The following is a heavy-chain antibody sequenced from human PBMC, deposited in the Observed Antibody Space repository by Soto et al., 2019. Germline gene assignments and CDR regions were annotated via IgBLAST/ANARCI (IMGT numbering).Heavy chain of an antibody. Sequence: PSQTLSLTCAISGDSVSESSVSWNWIRQSPSRGLEWLGRTNYGSMWSYAYAESVRSRITISADTSKNQFSLHLNSVTAEDTAVYYCARPQVTHYCSGDTCYPFFNWFDPWGQGTLVTVSS. CDR2: TNYGSMWSY. D-gene: IGHD2-15*01. CDR3: ARPQVTHYCSGDTCYPFFNWFDP. V-gene: IGHV6-1*01. CDR1: GDSVSESSVS. J-gene: IGHJ5*02.